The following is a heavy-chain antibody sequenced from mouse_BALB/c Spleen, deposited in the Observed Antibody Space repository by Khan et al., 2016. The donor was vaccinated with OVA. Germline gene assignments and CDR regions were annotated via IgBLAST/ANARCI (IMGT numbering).Heavy chain of an antibody. CDR2: ISTYYGDS. Sequence: VQLQESGAELVRPGVSVKISCKGSGYIFTDFSIHWVKRSHAQSLEWIGVISTYYGDSIYNQNFKDKATLTVEKSSSTAYMELARLTSEDSAIYYCARRSGNYRFAYWGQGTLVTVSA. D-gene: IGHD2-1*01. V-gene: IGHV1S137*01. J-gene: IGHJ3*01. CDR1: GYIFTDFS. CDR3: ARRSGNYRFAY.